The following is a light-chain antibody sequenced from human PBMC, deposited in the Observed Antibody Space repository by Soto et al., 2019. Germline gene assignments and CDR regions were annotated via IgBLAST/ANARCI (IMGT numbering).Light chain of an antibody. J-gene: IGKJ2*01. V-gene: IGKV3-15*01. CDR2: GAF. CDR1: QIIGTN. Sequence: EIVLTQSPATLSVSPGEGATLSCRTSQIIGTNLAWYQQKPGQAPRLLIYGAFIRAPGFPVRFRGTGSGSEFPLTISSLQSEDGALYFGQQYDKWPYTFGQGTNLELK. CDR3: QQYDKWPYT.